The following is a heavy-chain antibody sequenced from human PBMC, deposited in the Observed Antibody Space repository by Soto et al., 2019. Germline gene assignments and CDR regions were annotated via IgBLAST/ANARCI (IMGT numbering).Heavy chain of an antibody. CDR2: ISSSSSYI. CDR3: ASDIVVVVAAEYFQH. CDR1: VFTFSSYS. Sequence: GGSLRLSCAASVFTFSSYSMNWVRQAPGKGLEWVSSISSSSSYIYYADSVKGRFTISRDNAKNSLYLQMNSLRAEDTAVYYCASDIVVVVAAEYFQHWGQGTLVTVSS. J-gene: IGHJ1*01. D-gene: IGHD2-15*01. V-gene: IGHV3-21*01.